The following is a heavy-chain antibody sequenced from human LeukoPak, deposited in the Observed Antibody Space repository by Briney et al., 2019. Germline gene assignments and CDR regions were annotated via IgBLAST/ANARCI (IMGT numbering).Heavy chain of an antibody. CDR3: ARVGEDTAMVTGYYYYGMDV. J-gene: IGHJ6*02. CDR2: ISWNSGTI. CDR1: GFTFDDYA. Sequence: GGSLRLSCAASGFTFDDYAMHWVRQAPGKGLEWVSGISWNSGTIGYADSVKGRFTISRDNAKNSLYLQMNSLRAEDTAVYYCARVGEDTAMVTGYYYYGMDVWGQGTTVTVSS. D-gene: IGHD5-18*01. V-gene: IGHV3-9*01.